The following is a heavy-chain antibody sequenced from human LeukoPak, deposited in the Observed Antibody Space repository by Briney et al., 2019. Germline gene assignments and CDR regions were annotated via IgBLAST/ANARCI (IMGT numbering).Heavy chain of an antibody. CDR1: GFTFSNYW. CDR3: ARGGYTSSWYTDY. D-gene: IGHD6-13*01. J-gene: IGHJ4*02. V-gene: IGHV3-74*03. CDR2: INSDGSGT. Sequence: GGSLILSCAASGFTFSNYWMHWVRQVPGKGLVWISPINSDGSGTKYAYSVKGRFTISRDNAKNTLYLQMNSLRAEDTAVYYCARGGYTSSWYTDYWGQGTLVTVSS.